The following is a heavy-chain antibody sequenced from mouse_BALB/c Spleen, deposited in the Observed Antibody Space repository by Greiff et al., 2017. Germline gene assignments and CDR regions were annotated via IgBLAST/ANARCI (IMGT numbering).Heavy chain of an antibody. Sequence: QVQLKESGPGLVAPSQSLSITCTVSGFSLTGYGVNWVRQPPGKGLEWLGMIWGDGSTDYNSALKSRLSISKDNSKSQVFLKMNSLQTDDTARYYCARDRGRAMITTEAWFAYWGQGTLVTVSA. CDR3: ARDRGRAMITTEAWFAY. D-gene: IGHD2-4*01. CDR2: IWGDGST. V-gene: IGHV2-6-7*01. J-gene: IGHJ3*01. CDR1: GFSLTGYG.